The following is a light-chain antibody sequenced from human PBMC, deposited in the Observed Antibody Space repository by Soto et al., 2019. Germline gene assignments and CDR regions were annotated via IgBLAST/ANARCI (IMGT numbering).Light chain of an antibody. J-gene: IGLJ2*01. V-gene: IGLV2-14*03. CDR2: DVN. Sequence: QSALTQPASVSGSPGQSITISCTGTRSDLGAYNFVSWYQQHPGEVPKLILYDVNVRPSGVSNRFSGSKSGNTASLTISGLQTEDEADYYCTSWTTSTTMIFGGGTKLTDL. CDR3: TSWTTSTTMI. CDR1: RSDLGAYNF.